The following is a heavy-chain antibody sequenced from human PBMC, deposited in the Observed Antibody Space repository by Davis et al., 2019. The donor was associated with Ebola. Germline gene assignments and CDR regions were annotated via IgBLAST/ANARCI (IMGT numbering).Heavy chain of an antibody. Sequence: WVRQPPGKGLEWIGSIYYSGSTYYNPSLKSRVTISVDTSKNQFSLKLSSVTAADTAVYYCARDSQGTHDAFDIWGQGTMVTVSS. CDR3: ARDSQGTHDAFDI. CDR2: IYYSGST. D-gene: IGHD1-7*01. J-gene: IGHJ3*02. V-gene: IGHV4-39*07.